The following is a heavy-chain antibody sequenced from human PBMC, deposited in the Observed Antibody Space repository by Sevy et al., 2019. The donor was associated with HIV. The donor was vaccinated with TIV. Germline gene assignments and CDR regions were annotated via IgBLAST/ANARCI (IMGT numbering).Heavy chain of an antibody. D-gene: IGHD2-21*01. V-gene: IGHV3-9*01. CDR2: ISWNSATI. CDR3: AKDMGGIVTFDYYSYYGMDV. CDR1: GFAFDDYA. Sequence: GGSLRLSCAASGFAFDDYAMHWVRQVPGKGLEWVSGISWNSATIGYADSVKGRFTISRDNAKNSLFLQMNSLRAEDTALYYCAKDMGGIVTFDYYSYYGMDVWGQGTTVTVSS. J-gene: IGHJ6*02.